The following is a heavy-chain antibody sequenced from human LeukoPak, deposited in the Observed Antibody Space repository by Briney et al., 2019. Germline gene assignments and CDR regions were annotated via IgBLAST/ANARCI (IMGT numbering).Heavy chain of an antibody. CDR2: IGGSGVTT. V-gene: IGHV3-23*01. CDR1: GFTFSIYG. CDR3: AKVGDPIY. Sequence: GGSLRLSCAASGFTFSIYGMSWVRQAPGKGLEWVSAIGGSGVTTYYADSVKGRFTISRDNSKNTLYLQMNSLRAEDTAVYYCAKVGDPIYWGQGTLVTISS. J-gene: IGHJ4*02. D-gene: IGHD1-26*01.